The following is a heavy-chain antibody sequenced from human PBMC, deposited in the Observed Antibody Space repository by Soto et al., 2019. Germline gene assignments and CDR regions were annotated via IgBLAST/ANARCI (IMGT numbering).Heavy chain of an antibody. CDR2: IWYDGNNK. J-gene: IGHJ4*02. D-gene: IGHD4-17*01. CDR3: ASARSSTVSTGIDY. Sequence: QVQLVESGGGVVQPGKSLRLSCDASGFTFSDYGMHWVRQAPGKGLEWVAVIWYDGNNKNYADSVEGRFTVSRDNSKNTLYLEMNSLRVEDTGVYYCASARSSTVSTGIDYWGQGTPVTVSS. V-gene: IGHV3-33*01. CDR1: GFTFSDYG.